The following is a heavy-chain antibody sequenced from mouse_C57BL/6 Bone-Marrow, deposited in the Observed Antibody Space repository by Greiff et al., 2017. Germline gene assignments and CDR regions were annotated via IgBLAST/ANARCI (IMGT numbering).Heavy chain of an antibody. D-gene: IGHD1-1*01. CDR2: IYPRSGNT. CDR3: AREDYYGSSNDY. Sequence: VKLVESGAELARPGASVKLSCKASGYTFTSYGISWVKQRTGQGLEWIGEIYPRSGNTYYNEKFKGKATLTADKSSSTAYMELRSLTSEDSAVYFCAREDYYGSSNDYWGQGTTLTVSS. V-gene: IGHV1-81*01. J-gene: IGHJ2*01. CDR1: GYTFTSYG.